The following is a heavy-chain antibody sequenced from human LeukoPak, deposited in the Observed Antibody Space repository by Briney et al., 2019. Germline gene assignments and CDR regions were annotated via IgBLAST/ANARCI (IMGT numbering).Heavy chain of an antibody. CDR2: INTDGSST. V-gene: IGHV3-74*01. CDR1: GFTFSSYW. J-gene: IGHJ3*02. D-gene: IGHD2-2*01. Sequence: GGSLRLSCAASGFTFSSYWMHWVRQAPGKGLVWVSRINTDGSSTSYADSVKGRFTISRDNAKNSLYLQMNSLRAEDTAVYYCARDEGVYCSSTSCYAFDIWGQGTMVTVSS. CDR3: ARDEGVYCSSTSCYAFDI.